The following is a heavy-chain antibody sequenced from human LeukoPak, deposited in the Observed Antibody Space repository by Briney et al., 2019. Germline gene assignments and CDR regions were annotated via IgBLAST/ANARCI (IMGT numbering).Heavy chain of an antibody. J-gene: IGHJ4*02. CDR3: ARDLTDYYELDY. V-gene: IGHV4-4*07. Sequence: SETLSLTCTVSGYSISSGYYWSWIRQPAGKGLEWIGRIYTSGSTNYNPSLKSRVTMSVDTPKNQFSLKLSSVTAADTAVYYCARDLTDYYELDYWGQGTLVTVSS. CDR2: IYTSGST. CDR1: GYSISSGYY. D-gene: IGHD3-22*01.